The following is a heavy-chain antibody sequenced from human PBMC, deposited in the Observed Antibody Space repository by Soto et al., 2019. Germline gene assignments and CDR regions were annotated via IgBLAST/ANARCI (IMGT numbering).Heavy chain of an antibody. Sequence: EVQLVESGGGSVQPGGSLRLSCVASGFSFSGYWMHWVRQVPGKALVWVSRVSGDGSGIAYADFVKCRFTISRDNAKNTVYREMNSLRAEVTAGYYFVRGAPFDHWGPGARVTVAS. CDR1: GFSFSGYW. V-gene: IGHV3-74*03. CDR2: VSGDGSGI. J-gene: IGHJ4*02. CDR3: VRGAPFDH.